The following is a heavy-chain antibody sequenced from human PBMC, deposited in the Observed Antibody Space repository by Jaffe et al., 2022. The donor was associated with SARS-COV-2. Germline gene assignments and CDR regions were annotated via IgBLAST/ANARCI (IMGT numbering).Heavy chain of an antibody. CDR3: THRTWDSAPRGVVDAFDI. CDR2: SYWDGDE. V-gene: IGHV2-5*02. J-gene: IGHJ3*02. CDR1: GFSLTSRGVA. D-gene: IGHD3-10*01. Sequence: QVTLRESGPALVKPTQTLTLTCTVSGFSLTSRGVAVAWFRQSPGRAPEWLTLSYWDGDERFNPSLQNRLSISKDTSRNQVVLTISNMGPVDAGTYYCTHRTWDSAPRGVVDAFDIWGQGTKVSVSS.